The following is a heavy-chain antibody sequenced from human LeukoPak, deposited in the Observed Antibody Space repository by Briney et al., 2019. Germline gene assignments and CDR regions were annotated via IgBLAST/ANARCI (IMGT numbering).Heavy chain of an antibody. CDR1: GGSISSSNW. Sequence: PSETLSLTCAVSGGSISSSNWWSWVRQPPGKGLEWIGKIYHSGSTNYNPSLKSRVTISVDKSKNQFSLKLSSVTAADTAIYYCAKAAGYSSSCYDYWGQGTLVTVSS. J-gene: IGHJ4*02. CDR3: AKAAGYSSSCYDY. D-gene: IGHD6-13*01. V-gene: IGHV4-4*02. CDR2: IYHSGST.